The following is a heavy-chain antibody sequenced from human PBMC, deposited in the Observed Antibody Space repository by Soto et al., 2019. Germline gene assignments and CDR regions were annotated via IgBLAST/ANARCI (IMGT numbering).Heavy chain of an antibody. CDR1: GGSISSGDYY. CDR3: ARAGDYDGSGSYLFDY. V-gene: IGHV4-30-4*01. J-gene: IGHJ4*02. D-gene: IGHD3-10*01. Sequence: QVQLQESGPGLVKPSQTLSLTCTVSGGSISSGDYYWSWIRQPPGKGLEWIGYIYYSGNTYYNPSLKSRVTISVDTSKNQFSLKLGSVTAADTAVYYCARAGDYDGSGSYLFDYWGQGTLVTVSS. CDR2: IYYSGNT.